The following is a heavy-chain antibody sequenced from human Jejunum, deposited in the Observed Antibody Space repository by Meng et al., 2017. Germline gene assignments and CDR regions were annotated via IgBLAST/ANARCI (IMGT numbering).Heavy chain of an antibody. CDR2: ISDGGST. Sequence: AQLQEAGPGLVRPSEPLPLICTVSGGSVGRAGYQWGWIRQPPGRGLEWIGEISDGGSTSYNPSLKNRVTISIDKSKSQFSLKLSSVTAADTAVYYCARGSRGYSYGWGQGTLVTVSS. CDR1: GGSVGRAGYQ. CDR3: ARGSRGYSYG. J-gene: IGHJ4*02. D-gene: IGHD5-18*01. V-gene: IGHV4-61*08.